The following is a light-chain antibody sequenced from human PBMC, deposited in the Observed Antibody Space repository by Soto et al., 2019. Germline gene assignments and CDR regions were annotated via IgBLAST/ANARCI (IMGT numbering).Light chain of an antibody. V-gene: IGKV3-15*01. CDR1: QSVGSK. CDR3: QQYNNWPRT. J-gene: IGKJ1*01. CDR2: GAS. Sequence: EIVMTQSPATMSVSPGEKATLSCRASQSVGSKLAWYRQKPGQSPRLLIYGASTRATGVPARFSGSGSGTDFTLTISSLQSEDFAVYYCQQYNNWPRTFGQGTKVDI.